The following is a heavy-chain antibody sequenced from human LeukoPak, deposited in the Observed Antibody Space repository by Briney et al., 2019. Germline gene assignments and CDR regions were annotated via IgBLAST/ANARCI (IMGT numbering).Heavy chain of an antibody. CDR2: IASSSNI. CDR1: GFTFSTYS. V-gene: IGHV3-21*01. J-gene: IGHJ4*02. CDR3: ARDRVGATDYFDY. D-gene: IGHD1-26*01. Sequence: GGSLRLSCAASGFTFSTYSMNWVRQAPGEGLEWVSSIASSSNIYYADSVKGRFTISRDNSKNTLYLQMNSLRAEDTAVYYCARDRVGATDYFDYWGQGTLVTVSS.